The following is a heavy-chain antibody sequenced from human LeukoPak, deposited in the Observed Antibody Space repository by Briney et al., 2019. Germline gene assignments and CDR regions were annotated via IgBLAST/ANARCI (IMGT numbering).Heavy chain of an antibody. Sequence: ASVTVSYTHSVYTFTNYGISWVGQAPGQGGEWMGWISAYNGETNYAQKLQGTLTMTTDTSTSTAYMELRSLRSDDTAVYYCARDGNAPDILLLLFGYQGAMDVWGQGTTVIVSS. CDR3: ARDGNAPDILLLLFGYQGAMDV. V-gene: IGHV1-18*01. CDR2: ISAYNGET. J-gene: IGHJ6*02. CDR1: VYTFTNYG. D-gene: IGHD3-10*01.